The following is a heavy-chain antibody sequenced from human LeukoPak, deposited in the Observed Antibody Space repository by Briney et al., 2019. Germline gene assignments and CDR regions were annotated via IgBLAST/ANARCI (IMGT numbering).Heavy chain of an antibody. V-gene: IGHV3-9*01. CDR1: GFTFDDYA. J-gene: IGHJ3*02. Sequence: GGSLRLSCAASGFTFDDYAMHWVRQAPGEGLEWVSGISWNSGSIGYADSVKGRFTISRDNAKNSLYLQMNSLRAEDTALYYCAKDIESGYDSDAFDIWGQGTMVTVSS. D-gene: IGHD5-12*01. CDR2: ISWNSGSI. CDR3: AKDIESGYDSDAFDI.